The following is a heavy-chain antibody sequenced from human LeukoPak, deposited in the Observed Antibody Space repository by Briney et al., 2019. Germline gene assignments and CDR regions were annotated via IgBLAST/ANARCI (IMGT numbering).Heavy chain of an antibody. CDR3: ARSYGWLPGGM. CDR1: GFTFSDYY. CDR2: ISSTSSYT. J-gene: IGHJ4*02. Sequence: GGSLRLSCAASGFTFSDYYMSWIRQAPGKGLEWVSYISSTSSYTNYADSVKGRFTVSRDNAKNSLHLQMNSLRAEDTAVYYCARSYGWLPGGMWGQGTLVTVSS. D-gene: IGHD5-12*01. V-gene: IGHV3-11*03.